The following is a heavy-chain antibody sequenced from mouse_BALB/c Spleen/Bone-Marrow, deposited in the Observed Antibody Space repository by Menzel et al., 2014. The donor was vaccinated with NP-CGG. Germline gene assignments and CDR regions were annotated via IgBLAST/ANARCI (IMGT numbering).Heavy chain of an antibody. J-gene: IGHJ2*01. CDR1: GFTFSSFG. D-gene: IGHD4-1*01. V-gene: IGHV5-17*02. Sequence: DVKLVESGGGLVQPGGSRKLSCAASGFTFSSFGMHWVRQAPEKGLEWVAYISSGSSTIYYADTVKGRFTISRDNPKNTLFLQMTSLRSEDTAMYYCASDWACYFDYWGQGTTLTVSS. CDR3: ASDWACYFDY. CDR2: ISSGSSTI.